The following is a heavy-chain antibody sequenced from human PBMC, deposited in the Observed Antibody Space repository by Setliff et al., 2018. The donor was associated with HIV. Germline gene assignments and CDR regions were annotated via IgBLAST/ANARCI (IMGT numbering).Heavy chain of an antibody. V-gene: IGHV1-69*10. Sequence: SVKVSCKASGGTFNTYVISWLRQAPGQGLEWMGGIIPILGVANYAQKFQGRLTISADKSTNTAYMELSSLKSDDTAVYYCARGPEEGDCSGGSCYGNFDPWGQGTLVTSPQ. CDR1: GGTFNTYV. J-gene: IGHJ5*02. CDR3: ARGPEEGDCSGGSCYGNFDP. D-gene: IGHD2-15*01. CDR2: IIPILGVA.